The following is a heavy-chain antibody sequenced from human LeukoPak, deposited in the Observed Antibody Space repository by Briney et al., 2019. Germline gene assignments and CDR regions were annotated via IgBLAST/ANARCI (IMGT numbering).Heavy chain of an antibody. CDR3: ATTLNGNMFWSS. D-gene: IGHD3-10*02. CDR2: MYAGARNT. J-gene: IGHJ4*02. Sequence: GEYPKITCKGSGYSFTSYWIAWVRQMPGKGLEWMGIMYAGARNTTYSPSFQGPVTISADKSLSTTYLQWSSLKASDTAMYYCATTLNGNMFWSSWGQGTLGSPSP. V-gene: IGHV5-51*01. CDR1: GYSFTSYW.